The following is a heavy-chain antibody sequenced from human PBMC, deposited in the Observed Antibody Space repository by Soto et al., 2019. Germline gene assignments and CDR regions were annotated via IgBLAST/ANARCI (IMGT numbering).Heavy chain of an antibody. Sequence: GGSLRLSCAASGFTFSSYAMYWVRQAPGKGLEWVSAISGSGGSTYYADSVKGRFTISRDNSKNTLYLQMNSLRAEDTAVYYCGEISIRGIAARRWFDSWGQGTLVTVAS. V-gene: IGHV3-23*01. D-gene: IGHD6-6*01. CDR3: GEISIRGIAARRWFDS. CDR1: GFTFSSYA. CDR2: ISGSGGST. J-gene: IGHJ5*01.